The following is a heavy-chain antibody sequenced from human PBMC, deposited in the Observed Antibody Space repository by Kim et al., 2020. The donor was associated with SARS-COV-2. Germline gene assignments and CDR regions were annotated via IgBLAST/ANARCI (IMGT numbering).Heavy chain of an antibody. CDR3: ARRDGDHRGVDWYFDL. V-gene: IGHV4-59*08. D-gene: IGHD4-17*01. Sequence: SLKRGVTISVDTSRNQFSLKLSSVTAADTAVYYCARRDGDHRGVDWYFDLWGRGTLVTVSS. J-gene: IGHJ2*01.